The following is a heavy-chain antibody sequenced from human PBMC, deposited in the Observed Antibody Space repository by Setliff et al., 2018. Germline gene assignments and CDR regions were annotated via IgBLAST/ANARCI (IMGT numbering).Heavy chain of an antibody. CDR2: MNPNSGNT. D-gene: IGHD6-13*01. J-gene: IGHJ4*02. CDR3: ARDQGHGITASGPDY. V-gene: IGHV1-8*02. CDR1: GGTFSSYD. Sequence: ASVKVSCKASGGTFSSYDINWVRQATGQGLEWMGWMNPNSGNTGYAQKFQGRVTMTRNTSISTAYMELSGLRSDDTAMYFCARDQGHGITASGPDYWGQGTLVTVSS.